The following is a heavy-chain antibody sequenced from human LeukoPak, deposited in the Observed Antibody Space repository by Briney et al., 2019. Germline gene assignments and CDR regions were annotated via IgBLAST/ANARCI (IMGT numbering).Heavy chain of an antibody. J-gene: IGHJ3*02. CDR3: ARRNDFDI. Sequence: SETLCLTCTVSGGSISGDHWNWIRQPPGKGLEWIGNIYYSGNTNYNPSLKSRVTISVDTSKNQFSLKLSSVTAADTAVYYCARRNDFDIWGQGAIVPVSS. CDR1: GGSISGDH. V-gene: IGHV4-59*08. CDR2: IYYSGNT.